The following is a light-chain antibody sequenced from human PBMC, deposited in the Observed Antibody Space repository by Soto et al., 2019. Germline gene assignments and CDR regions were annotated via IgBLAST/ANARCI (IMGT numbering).Light chain of an antibody. Sequence: DIEMTPSPSTLSASVGDRVTITCRGSQRISRLLAWYQQKPGKAPKLLIHDAYSLESGVPSRFSGSRSGSEFTLTISGLQPDDFATYYCQQYTNYSYTFGQGTKVEIK. CDR3: QQYTNYSYT. V-gene: IGKV1-5*01. CDR1: QRISRL. CDR2: DAY. J-gene: IGKJ2*01.